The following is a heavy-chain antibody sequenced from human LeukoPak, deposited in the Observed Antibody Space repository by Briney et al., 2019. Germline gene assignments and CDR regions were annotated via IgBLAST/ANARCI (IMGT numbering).Heavy chain of an antibody. CDR1: GYTFTSYD. Sequence: ASVKVSCKASGYTFTSYDINWVRQATRQGLEWMGWMNPNSGNTGYAQKFQGRVTITRNTSISTAYMELSSLRSEDTAVYYCATGTDSSGYWVYFDYWGQGTLVTVSS. CDR2: MNPNSGNT. J-gene: IGHJ4*02. V-gene: IGHV1-8*03. D-gene: IGHD3-22*01. CDR3: ATGTDSSGYWVYFDY.